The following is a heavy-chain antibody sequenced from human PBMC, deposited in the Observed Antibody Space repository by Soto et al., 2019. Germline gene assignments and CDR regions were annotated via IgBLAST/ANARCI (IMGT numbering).Heavy chain of an antibody. J-gene: IGHJ4*02. CDR3: AKASIVLMVYAGTDY. CDR1: GFTFSSYA. CDR2: ISGSGGST. D-gene: IGHD2-8*01. Sequence: GGSLRLSCAASGFTFSSYAMSWVRQAPGKGLEWVSAISGSGGSTYYADSVKGRFTISRDNSKNTLYLQMNSLRAEDRAVYYCAKASIVLMVYAGTDYWGQGTLVTVSS. V-gene: IGHV3-23*01.